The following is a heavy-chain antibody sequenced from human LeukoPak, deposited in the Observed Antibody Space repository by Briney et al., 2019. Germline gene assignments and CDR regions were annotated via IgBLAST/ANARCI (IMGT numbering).Heavy chain of an antibody. J-gene: IGHJ6*02. D-gene: IGHD3-22*01. Sequence: GGSLRLSCAASGFAFNTYALSWVRQAPGKGPEWVSGISDTGTRTYYADSVRGRFATSRDNSKSTLFLQMNSLRAENTAVYYCAKYYFDNRGNYYFFHYGLDVWGQGTTVTVSS. CDR1: GFAFNTYA. CDR2: ISDTGTRT. CDR3: AKYYFDNRGNYYFFHYGLDV. V-gene: IGHV3-23*01.